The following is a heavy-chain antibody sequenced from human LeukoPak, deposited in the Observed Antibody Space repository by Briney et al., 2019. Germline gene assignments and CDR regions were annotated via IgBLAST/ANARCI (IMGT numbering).Heavy chain of an antibody. Sequence: SQTLSLTCTVSGDSISGGGYYWSWIRQHPGKGLEWIGYIYYSGSTYYNPSLKSRVTISVDTSKDQFSLKLSSVTAADTAVYYCARVPGRYSSSWLSVPATFDYWGQGTLFTVSS. CDR1: GDSISGGGYY. V-gene: IGHV4-31*03. CDR2: IYYSGST. CDR3: ARVPGRYSSSWLSVPATFDY. D-gene: IGHD6-13*01. J-gene: IGHJ4*02.